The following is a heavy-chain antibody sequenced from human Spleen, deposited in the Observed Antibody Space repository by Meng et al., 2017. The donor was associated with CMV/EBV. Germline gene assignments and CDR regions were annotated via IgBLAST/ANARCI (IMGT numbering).Heavy chain of an antibody. V-gene: IGHV3-66*02. CDR1: GFTFSTYA. CDR3: ARDYDTDAFDI. J-gene: IGHJ3*02. D-gene: IGHD3-16*01. CDR2: IYSGGST. Sequence: GGSLRLSCAVSGFTFSTYALNWVRQAPGKGLEWVSVIYSGGSTYYADSVKGRFTISRDNSKNTLYLQMNSLRAEDTAVYYCARDYDTDAFDIWGQGTMVTVSS.